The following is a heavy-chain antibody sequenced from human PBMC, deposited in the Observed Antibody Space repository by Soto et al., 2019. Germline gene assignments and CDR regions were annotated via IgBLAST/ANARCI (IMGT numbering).Heavy chain of an antibody. J-gene: IGHJ4*02. Sequence: QVQLVQSGAEVKKPGASVKVSCKASGYTFTSYGISWVRQAPGQGLEWMGWISAYNGNTNYAQKLQGRVTMTTDTSTSTAYMELRSLRSDDTAVYYCASPLVDYGDYGSCGYWGQGTLVTVSS. CDR2: ISAYNGNT. CDR3: ASPLVDYGDYGSCGY. D-gene: IGHD4-17*01. CDR1: GYTFTSYG. V-gene: IGHV1-18*01.